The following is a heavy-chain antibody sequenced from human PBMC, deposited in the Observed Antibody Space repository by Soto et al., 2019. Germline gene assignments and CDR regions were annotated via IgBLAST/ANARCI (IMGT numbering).Heavy chain of an antibody. Sequence: SETLSLTCTVSGGSISSYYWSWIRQPPGKGLEWIGYIYYSGSTNYNPSLKSRVTISVDTSKNQFSLKLSSVTAADTAVYYCARHNEDYGDYVGTYYFDYWGQGTLVTVSS. D-gene: IGHD4-17*01. J-gene: IGHJ4*02. V-gene: IGHV4-59*08. CDR1: GGSISSYY. CDR2: IYYSGST. CDR3: ARHNEDYGDYVGTYYFDY.